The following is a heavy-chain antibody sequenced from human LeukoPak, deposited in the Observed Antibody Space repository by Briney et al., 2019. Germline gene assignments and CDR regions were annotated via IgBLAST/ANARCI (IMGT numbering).Heavy chain of an antibody. CDR2: ISSSGSTI. Sequence: PGESLSLSCAVSGFTFSSYEMNWVRQAPGKGREWVSYISSSGSTIYYADSVTGRFTISRDNAKNSLYLQMNSRRAEDKAAYYCARDTVEDGSSYSYYYYGMDVWGQGTTVAVSS. CDR1: GFTFSSYE. J-gene: IGHJ6*02. V-gene: IGHV3-48*03. CDR3: ARDTVEDGSSYSYYYYGMDV. D-gene: IGHD6-13*01.